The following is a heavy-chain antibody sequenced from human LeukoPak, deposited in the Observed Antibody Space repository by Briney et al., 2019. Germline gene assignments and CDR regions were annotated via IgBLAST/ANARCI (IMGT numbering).Heavy chain of an antibody. CDR2: INHSGST. J-gene: IGHJ4*02. CDR1: GGSFSGYY. CDR3: ARRRHYYGSGRPFDY. Sequence: SETLSLTCAVYGGSFSGYYWSWIRQPPGKGLELIGEINHSGSTNYNPSLKSRVTISVDTSKNQFSLKLSSVTAADTAVYYCARRRHYYGSGRPFDYWGQGTLVTVSS. V-gene: IGHV4-34*01. D-gene: IGHD3-10*01.